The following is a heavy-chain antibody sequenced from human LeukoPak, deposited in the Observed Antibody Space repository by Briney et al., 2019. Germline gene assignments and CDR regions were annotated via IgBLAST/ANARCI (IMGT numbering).Heavy chain of an antibody. D-gene: IGHD1-26*01. J-gene: IGHJ3*02. CDR3: ARDRLVVGATPDAFDI. V-gene: IGHV3-20*04. CDR2: INWNGGST. CDR1: GFTFDDYG. Sequence: PGGSLRLSCAASGFTFDDYGMSWVRQAPGKGLEWVSGINWNGGSTGYADSVKGRFTISRDNAKNSLYVQMNSLRAEDTALYYCARDRLVVGATPDAFDIWGQGTMVTVSS.